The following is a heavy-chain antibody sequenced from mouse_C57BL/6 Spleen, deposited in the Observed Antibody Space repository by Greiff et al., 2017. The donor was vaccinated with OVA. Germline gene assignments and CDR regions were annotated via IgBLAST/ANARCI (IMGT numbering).Heavy chain of an antibody. V-gene: IGHV14-4*01. CDR2: IDPENGDT. D-gene: IGHD1-1*02. Sequence: EVQLQESGAELVRPGASVKLSCTASGFNIKDDYMHWVKQRPEQGLEWIGWIDPENGDTEYASKFQGKATITADTSSNTAYLQLSSLTSEDTAVYYCTTGWLRADWGQGTLVTVSA. CDR1: GFNIKDDY. J-gene: IGHJ3*01. CDR3: TTGWLRAD.